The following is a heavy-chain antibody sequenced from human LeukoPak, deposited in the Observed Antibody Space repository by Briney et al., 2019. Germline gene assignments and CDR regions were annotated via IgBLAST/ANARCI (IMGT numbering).Heavy chain of an antibody. Sequence: GGSLRLSCAASGFTFSNAWMSRVRQAPGKGLEWVAVISYDGSKKYYADSVKGRFTISRDNSKNTLSLQMNSLRAEDTAVYYCARDWSYYGSGSSRFDYWGQGTLVTVSS. J-gene: IGHJ4*02. CDR3: ARDWSYYGSGSSRFDY. CDR2: ISYDGSKK. CDR1: GFTFSNAW. V-gene: IGHV3-30*03. D-gene: IGHD3-10*01.